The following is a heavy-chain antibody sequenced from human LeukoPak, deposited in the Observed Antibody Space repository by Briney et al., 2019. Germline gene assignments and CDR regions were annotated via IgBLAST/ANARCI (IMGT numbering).Heavy chain of an antibody. CDR3: ARPYSSGWDVLDY. D-gene: IGHD6-19*01. CDR1: GYTFTGYY. J-gene: IGHJ4*02. CDR2: INPNSGGT. V-gene: IGHV1-2*02. Sequence: ASAKVSCKASGYTFTGYYMHWVRQAPGQGLEWMGWINPNSGGTNYAQKFQGRVTMTRDTSISTAYMELSRLRSDDTAVYYCARPYSSGWDVLDYWGQGTLVTVSS.